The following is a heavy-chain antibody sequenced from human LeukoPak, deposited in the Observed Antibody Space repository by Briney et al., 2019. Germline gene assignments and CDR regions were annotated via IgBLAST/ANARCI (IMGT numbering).Heavy chain of an antibody. J-gene: IGHJ4*02. Sequence: SETLSLTCAVYGGSFSGYYWSWIRQPPGKGLEWIGEINHSGSTNYNPSLKSRVTISVDTSKNQFSLKLSSVTAADTAVYYCAKHYMGSYNNRGLDSWGRGTLVTVSS. CDR2: INHSGST. D-gene: IGHD3-10*01. CDR1: GGSFSGYY. V-gene: IGHV4-34*01. CDR3: AKHYMGSYNNRGLDS.